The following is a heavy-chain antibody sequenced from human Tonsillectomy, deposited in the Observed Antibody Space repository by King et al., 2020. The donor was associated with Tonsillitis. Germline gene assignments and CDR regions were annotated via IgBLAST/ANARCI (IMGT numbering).Heavy chain of an antibody. J-gene: IGHJ4*02. CDR1: GFTFSTYS. V-gene: IGHV3-30-3*01. CDR2: ISYDGSNK. D-gene: IGHD3-10*01. Sequence: VQLVESGGGVVQPGRSLRLSCAASGFTFSTYSMHWVRQAPGKGLEWVAVISYDGSNKYYADSVKGRFTISRDSSKNTLYLQMNSLRAEDTAVYYCAGDQGYGSGTYINYWGQGTLVTVSS. CDR3: AGDQGYGSGTYINY.